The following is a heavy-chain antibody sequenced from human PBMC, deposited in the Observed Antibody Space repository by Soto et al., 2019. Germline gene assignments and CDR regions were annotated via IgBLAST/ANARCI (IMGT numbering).Heavy chain of an antibody. CDR2: IYPGDSDT. CDR1: GYGFTVYW. V-gene: IGHV5-51*01. D-gene: IGHD3-10*01. CDR3: AAHLVSGSRRLSKGGMGV. Sequence: GESLDISRQSSGYGFTVYWIGWVRQLPGKGLEWMGTIYPGDSDTRYSTSFQGQVTISADKSITTAYLQWSSLKASDTAMYYCAAHLVSGSRRLSKGGMGVWGKGTTVTDSS. J-gene: IGHJ6*04.